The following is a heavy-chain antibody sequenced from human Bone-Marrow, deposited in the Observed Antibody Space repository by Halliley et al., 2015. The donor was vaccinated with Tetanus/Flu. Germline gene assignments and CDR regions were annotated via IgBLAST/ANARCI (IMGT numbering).Heavy chain of an antibody. CDR3: ARDLAWGSDY. Sequence: TLSLTCSVSGASISSGDYYWGWIRQPPGKGLEWIGNIYYDGSTNYNPSLKGRVNMSVDKSKNQFSLRLNSVTAADTAVYYCARDLAWGSDYWGQGTLVTVSS. V-gene: IGHV4-39*07. CDR1: GASISSGDYY. J-gene: IGHJ4*02. D-gene: IGHD3-16*01. CDR2: IYYDGST.